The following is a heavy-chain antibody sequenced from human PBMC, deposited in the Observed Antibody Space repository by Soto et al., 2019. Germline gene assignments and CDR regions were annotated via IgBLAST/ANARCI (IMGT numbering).Heavy chain of an antibody. V-gene: IGHV3-23*01. CDR3: AKDRPNITMIQGVINTDSYCFDD. CDR2: ISGSGGTT. D-gene: IGHD3-10*01. CDR1: GFTFISNA. J-gene: IGHJ6*02. Sequence: EVQLLASGGGLVQPGGSLSLSCAASGFTFISNAMRWVRQDPGKGLEWVSGISGSGGTTYYGDSVKGRFTVSRDNCKKTCTLQITSITAEDTSVYYCAKDRPNITMIQGVINTDSYCFDDWGQGTTVTVSS.